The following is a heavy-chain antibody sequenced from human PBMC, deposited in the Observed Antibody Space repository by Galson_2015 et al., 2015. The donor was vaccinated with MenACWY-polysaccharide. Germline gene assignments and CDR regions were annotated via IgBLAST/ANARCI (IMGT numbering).Heavy chain of an antibody. Sequence: SLRLSCAASGFTCSASAVHWVRQASGKGLQWVGRIRSKTKNYATAYTPSVQGRFTVFRDDSTNMAYLQMNSLKTEDTAVYYCYCGPDSAGLVDVWGKGTTVTVSS. CDR3: YCGPDSAGLVDV. J-gene: IGHJ6*04. CDR2: IRSKTKNYAT. CDR1: GFTCSASA. D-gene: IGHD2-21*01. V-gene: IGHV3-73*01.